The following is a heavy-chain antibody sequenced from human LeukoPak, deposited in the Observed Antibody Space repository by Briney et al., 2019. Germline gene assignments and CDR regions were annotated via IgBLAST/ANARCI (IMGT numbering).Heavy chain of an antibody. Sequence: VASVKVSGKASGFTFTSSAVQWVRQARGQRLEWIGWIVVGSGNTNYAQKFQERVTITRDMSTSLVYMELSSLRSEDTAVYYCAAEAAYYHDSRDAFDVWGQGTMVTVSS. CDR1: GFTFTSSA. V-gene: IGHV1-58*01. D-gene: IGHD3-22*01. CDR2: IVVGSGNT. CDR3: AAEAAYYHDSRDAFDV. J-gene: IGHJ3*01.